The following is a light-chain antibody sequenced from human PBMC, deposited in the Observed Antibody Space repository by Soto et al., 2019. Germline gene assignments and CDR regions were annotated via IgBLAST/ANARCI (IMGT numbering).Light chain of an antibody. CDR3: SSYTTNTGLEYV. V-gene: IGLV2-14*01. CDR1: SSDVGGYNS. Sequence: QSVLAQPASVSASPGQSITISFTGTSSDVGGYNSVSWYQHHPGKAPKLMIYEVSNRPSGVSDRFSGSKSGNTASLAISGLQAEDEADYYCSSYTTNTGLEYVFGTGTKVTVL. CDR2: EVS. J-gene: IGLJ1*01.